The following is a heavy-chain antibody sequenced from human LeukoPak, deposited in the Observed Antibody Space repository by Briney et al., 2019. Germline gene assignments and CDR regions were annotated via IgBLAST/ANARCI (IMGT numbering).Heavy chain of an antibody. Sequence: GGSLRLSCAASGFTVSSNYMSWVRQAPGEGLEWVSAIYSGGSTYYADSVKGRFTISRDNSKNTLYLQMNSLRDEDTAVYYCARGPGLTYYHDSSNYGGMDVWGQGTTVTVSS. J-gene: IGHJ6*02. CDR1: GFTVSSNY. D-gene: IGHD3-22*01. V-gene: IGHV3-53*01. CDR3: ARGPGLTYYHDSSNYGGMDV. CDR2: IYSGGST.